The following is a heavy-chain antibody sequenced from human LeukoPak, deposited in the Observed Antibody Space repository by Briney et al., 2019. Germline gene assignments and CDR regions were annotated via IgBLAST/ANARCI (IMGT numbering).Heavy chain of an antibody. CDR2: ISAYNGYT. V-gene: IGHV1-18*01. CDR3: ARGFPPRRNYDSSGYYSYYFDH. D-gene: IGHD3-22*01. J-gene: IGHJ4*02. CDR1: GYSFTNYG. Sequence: ASVKVSCKASGYSFTNYGISWVRQAPGQGLEWMGWISAYNGYTHFAQKFQGRVTMTTDTSTSTAYMELRSLRSDDTAVYYCARGFPPRRNYDSSGYYSYYFDHWGQGTLVTVPS.